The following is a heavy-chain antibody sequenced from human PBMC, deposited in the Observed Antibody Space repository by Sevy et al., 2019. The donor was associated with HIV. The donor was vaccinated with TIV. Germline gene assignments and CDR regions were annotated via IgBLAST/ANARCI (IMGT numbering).Heavy chain of an antibody. CDR2: VFSSSSYI. V-gene: IGHV3-21*01. J-gene: IGHJ6*02. D-gene: IGHD3-3*01. CDR1: GFSFGTHA. Sequence: GESLKISCAASGFSFGTHAMSWVRQAPGKGLEWVSFVFSSSSYIYYADSVKGRFTISRDNAKNSLYLQMNSLRAEDTAVYYCARDKTILEGRYGMDVWGQGTTVTVSS. CDR3: ARDKTILEGRYGMDV.